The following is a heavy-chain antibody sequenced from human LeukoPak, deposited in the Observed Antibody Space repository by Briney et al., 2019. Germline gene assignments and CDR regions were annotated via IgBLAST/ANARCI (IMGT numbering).Heavy chain of an antibody. CDR1: GFTFSNYN. CDR3: ARAVPSDTVMVTIDY. V-gene: IGHV3-21*04. Sequence: GGSLRLSCAASGFTFSNYNMKWIRQAPGKGLEWVSYISSSSTYIYYADSLKGRFTISRDNAKNSLYLQMHSLRAEDTAVYYCARAVPSDTVMVTIDYCGQGTLVTVSS. D-gene: IGHD5-18*01. J-gene: IGHJ4*02. CDR2: ISSSSTYI.